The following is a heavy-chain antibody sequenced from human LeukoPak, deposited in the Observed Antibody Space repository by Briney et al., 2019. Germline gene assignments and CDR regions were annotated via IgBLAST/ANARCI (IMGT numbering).Heavy chain of an antibody. CDR3: ARRVVPAAIPWFDP. Sequence: ASVKVSCKASGYTFTGYYIHWVRQAPGQGLEWMGWINPNSGDTYFAQKFQGRVTMTRDTSISTVYMELSRLRSDDRALYYCARRVVPAAIPWFDPWGHGTLVTVSS. J-gene: IGHJ5*02. CDR2: INPNSGDT. V-gene: IGHV1-2*02. CDR1: GYTFTGYY. D-gene: IGHD2-2*01.